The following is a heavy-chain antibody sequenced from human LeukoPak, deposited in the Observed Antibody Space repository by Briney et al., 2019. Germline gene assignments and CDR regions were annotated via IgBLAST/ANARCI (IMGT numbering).Heavy chain of an antibody. CDR3: YVGDYYYSRSDY. J-gene: IGHJ4*02. V-gene: IGHV3-21*01. CDR1: GFTFSSYS. Sequence: PGGSLRLSCAATGFTFSSYSMNWVRQAPGKGLEWVSSISSSSSYIYYADSVKGRFTISRDNAKNSLYLQMNSLRAEDTAVYYCYVGDYYYSRSDYWGQGTLVTVSS. CDR2: ISSSSSYI. D-gene: IGHD3-22*01.